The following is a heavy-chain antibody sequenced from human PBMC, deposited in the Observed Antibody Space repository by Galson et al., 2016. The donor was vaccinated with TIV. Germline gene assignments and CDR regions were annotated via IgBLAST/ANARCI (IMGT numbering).Heavy chain of an antibody. CDR2: IYYSGSA. D-gene: IGHD2-2*01. CDR1: GGSISSTSYY. J-gene: IGHJ5*02. V-gene: IGHV4-39*01. CDR3: ATYCSSTTCLVDP. Sequence: ETLSLTCTVSGGSISSTSYYWGWIRQPPGKGLEWIGNIYYSGSAYYNPSLKSRVTISVDTSKNQFSLKLSSVTAADTAVYYCATYCSSTTCLVDPWGQGTLVTVSS.